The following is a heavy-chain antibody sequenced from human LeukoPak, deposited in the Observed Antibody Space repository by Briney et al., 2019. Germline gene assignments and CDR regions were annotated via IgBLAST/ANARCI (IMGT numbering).Heavy chain of an antibody. CDR1: CGSFSGYY. CDR2: INHSGST. CDR3: ARRSRLGRALLDES. Sequence: SETLSLACAVYCGSFSGYYWSWISQPPGKGLEWIGEINHSGSTNYNPSLKNRVTISVDTSKNQFSRNLSALTAAHTAVYYCARRSRLGRALLDESWGQGNLVTVSS. J-gene: IGHJ5*02. D-gene: IGHD3-16*01. V-gene: IGHV4-34*01.